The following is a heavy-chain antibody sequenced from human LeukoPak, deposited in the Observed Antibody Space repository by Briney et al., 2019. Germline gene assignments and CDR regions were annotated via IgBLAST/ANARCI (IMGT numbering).Heavy chain of an antibody. J-gene: IGHJ3*02. V-gene: IGHV4-59*08. D-gene: IGHD4-17*01. CDR2: IYYSGST. CDR1: GGSISNYY. CDR3: ARHTHDYGDYEGAFDI. Sequence: SETLSLTCTVSGGSISNYYWTWIRQPPGKGLEWIGYIYYSGSTNYNPSLKSRVTISVDTSKNQFSLKLSSVTAADTAVYYCARHTHDYGDYEGAFDIWGQGTMVTVSS.